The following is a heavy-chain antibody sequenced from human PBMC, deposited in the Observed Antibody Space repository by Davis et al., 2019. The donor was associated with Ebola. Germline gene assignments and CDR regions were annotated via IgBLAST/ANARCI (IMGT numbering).Heavy chain of an antibody. V-gene: IGHV5-51*01. D-gene: IGHD4-23*01. J-gene: IGHJ2*01. CDR2: IYPGDSDT. Sequence: PGGSLRLSCKGSGCSFTNWWIGWVRQVPGKGLEWMGIIYPGDSDTRYSPSFQGQVTISADKSISTAYLQWSSLKASDTAMYYCARRGPVTGWYFDLWGRGTLVTVSS. CDR3: ARRGPVTGWYFDL. CDR1: GCSFTNWW.